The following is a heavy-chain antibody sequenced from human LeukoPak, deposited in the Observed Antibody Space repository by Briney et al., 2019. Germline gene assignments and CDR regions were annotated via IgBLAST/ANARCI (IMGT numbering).Heavy chain of an antibody. D-gene: IGHD2-15*01. J-gene: IGHJ6*02. CDR2: SNTNTGNP. Sequence: ASVKVSCKASVYTFTSYAMNWVRQAPGQGLEWRGWSNTNTGNPTCAQGFTVRFVFSLHSSVSSAYLQISSLRAADTAVYYCARVPGGRGGSPYYYYGMDVWGQRTTVTVSS. V-gene: IGHV7-4-1*02. CDR3: ARVPGGRGGSPYYYYGMDV. CDR1: VYTFTSYA.